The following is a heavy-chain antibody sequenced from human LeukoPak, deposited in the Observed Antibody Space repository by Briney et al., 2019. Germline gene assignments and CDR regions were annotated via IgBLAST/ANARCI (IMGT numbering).Heavy chain of an antibody. CDR3: GKDGGQYSSGPEFDP. CDR1: GIVFSRTA. V-gene: IGHV3-23*01. D-gene: IGHD6-19*01. Sequence: PGGSLRLSCTASGIVFSRTAMNWARQSPGRGLKWLSAIRGGGERTFYADSVRGRFTISRDNSKNMVYLQMNSLRVDDTAIYYCGKDGGQYSSGPEFDPRGQGDLVTVPS. CDR2: IRGGGERT. J-gene: IGHJ5*02.